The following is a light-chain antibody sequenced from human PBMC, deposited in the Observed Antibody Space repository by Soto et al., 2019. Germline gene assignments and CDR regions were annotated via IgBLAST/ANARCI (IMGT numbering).Light chain of an antibody. J-gene: IGLJ2*01. CDR3: CSYAGSSTFV. CDR2: EGG. CDR1: SSDVGSYNL. Sequence: QSALTQPASVSGSPGQSITISCTGTSSDVGSYNLVSWYQHHPGKAPKLVIYEGGKRPSGVSNRFSGSKSGNTASLTISGLQAEDEADYYCCSYAGSSTFVFGGGTKLTVL. V-gene: IGLV2-23*03.